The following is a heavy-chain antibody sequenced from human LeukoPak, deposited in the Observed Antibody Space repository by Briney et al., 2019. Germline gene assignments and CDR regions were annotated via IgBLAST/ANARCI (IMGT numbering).Heavy chain of an antibody. J-gene: IGHJ4*02. CDR1: GDSISTNNW. CDR3: ASRSDFTGEPY. V-gene: IGHV4-4*02. Sequence: PSGTLSLTCTVSGDSISTNNWWTWVRPPPGKGLEWIGEISRSGSTNYNPTLKSRVTISLDKSNNQFSVTLTSVTAADTAVYYCASRSDFTGEPYWGLGTLVTVSS. CDR2: ISRSGST. D-gene: IGHD1-14*01.